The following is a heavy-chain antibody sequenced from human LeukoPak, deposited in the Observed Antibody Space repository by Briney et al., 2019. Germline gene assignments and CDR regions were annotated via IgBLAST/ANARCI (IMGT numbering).Heavy chain of an antibody. CDR3: ARAHGAGGLGYYYMDA. CDR1: GFTFSSYE. Sequence: GGSLRLSCAASGFTFSSYEMNWVRQAPGKGLEWVSSISTSSSYIYYADSVKGRFTISRDNAKKSLYLQMNSLRAEDTALYYCARAHGAGGLGYYYMDAWGKGTTVTISS. D-gene: IGHD6-19*01. CDR2: ISTSSSYI. V-gene: IGHV3-21*01. J-gene: IGHJ6*03.